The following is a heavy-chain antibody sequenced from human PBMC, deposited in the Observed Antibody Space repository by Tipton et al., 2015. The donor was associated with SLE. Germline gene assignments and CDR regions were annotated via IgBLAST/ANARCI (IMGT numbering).Heavy chain of an antibody. J-gene: IGHJ4*02. CDR3: AKELSSTSRGSFDD. D-gene: IGHD1-26*01. CDR1: GFTFSSYA. CDR2: IVGGGTRT. Sequence: SLRLSCAASGFTFSSYAMNWVRQAPGKGLERVSGIVGGGTRTFYSDSVKGRFIVSRDNFKNTLHLQMTSLRTEDTAVYYCAKELSSTSRGSFDDWGQGTLVTVSS. V-gene: IGHV3-23*01.